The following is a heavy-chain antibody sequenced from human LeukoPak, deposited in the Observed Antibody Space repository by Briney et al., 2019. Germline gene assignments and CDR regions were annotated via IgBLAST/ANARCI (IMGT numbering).Heavy chain of an antibody. D-gene: IGHD3-9*01. CDR2: INHSGST. J-gene: IGHJ3*02. CDR1: GGSFSGYY. CDR3: ARPFLRYRSTSYYSRAFDI. V-gene: IGHV4-34*01. Sequence: SETLSLTRAVYGGSFSGYYWSWIRQPPGKGLEWIGEINHSGSTNYNPSLKSRVTISVDTSKNQFSLKLSSVTAADTAVYYCARPFLRYRSTSYYSRAFDIWGQGTMVIVSS.